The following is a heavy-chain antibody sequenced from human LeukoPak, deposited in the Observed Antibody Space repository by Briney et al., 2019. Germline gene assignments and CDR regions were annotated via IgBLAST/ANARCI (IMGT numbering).Heavy chain of an antibody. V-gene: IGHV4-61*02. CDR3: AKDDCGGDDCYYYYMDV. CDR1: GGSISSGSYY. Sequence: SSETLSLTCTVSGGSISSGSYYWSWIRQPAGKGLEWIGRIYTSGSTNYNPSLKSRVTISVDTSKNQFSLKLSSVTAADTAVYYCAKDDCGGDDCYYYYMDVWGKGTTVTVSS. CDR2: IYTSGST. J-gene: IGHJ6*03. D-gene: IGHD2-21*01.